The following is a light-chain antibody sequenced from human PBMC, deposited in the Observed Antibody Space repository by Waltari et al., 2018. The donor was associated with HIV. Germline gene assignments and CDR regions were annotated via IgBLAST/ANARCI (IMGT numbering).Light chain of an antibody. V-gene: IGLV1-47*01. CDR2: RNN. CDR1: SSNIGSNY. CDR3: AAWDDSLRGLV. J-gene: IGLJ3*02. Sequence: QSVLTQPPSASGTPGQRVTTSCSGSSSNIGSNYVFWYQQLPGTAPKLVIYRNNQRPSGVPDRFSGSKSGASASLAISGLRSEDEADYYWAAWDDSLRGLVFGGGTKLTVL.